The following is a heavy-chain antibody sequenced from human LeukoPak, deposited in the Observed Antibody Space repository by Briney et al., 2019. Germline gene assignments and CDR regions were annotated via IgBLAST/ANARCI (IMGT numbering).Heavy chain of an antibody. CDR3: AVLGSGWYDY. D-gene: IGHD6-19*01. J-gene: IGHJ4*02. V-gene: IGHV4-39*01. Sequence: ASETLSLTCTVSGGSISSSSYYWGWIRQPPGKGLEWIGSIYYSGSTYYNPSLKSRVTISVDTSKNQFSLKLSSVTAADTAVYYCAVLGSGWYDYWGQGTLVTVSS. CDR2: IYYSGST. CDR1: GGSISSSSYY.